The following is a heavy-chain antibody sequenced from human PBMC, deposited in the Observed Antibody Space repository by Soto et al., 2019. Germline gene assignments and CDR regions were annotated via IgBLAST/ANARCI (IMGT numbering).Heavy chain of an antibody. V-gene: IGHV1-8*01. D-gene: IGHD3-10*01. CDR2: MNPNSGNT. Sequence: QVQLLQSGAEVKKPGASVRVSCRASGYTFKNYDINWVRRAPGQGLEWMGWMNPNSGNTGYAQKFQDRVTMTSDTYTRTAYMEVSSLTAEDTALYYCARRMTWSLWCFDLWGSGTQVTVSS. CDR3: ARRMTWSLWCFDL. CDR1: GYTFKNYD. J-gene: IGHJ2*01.